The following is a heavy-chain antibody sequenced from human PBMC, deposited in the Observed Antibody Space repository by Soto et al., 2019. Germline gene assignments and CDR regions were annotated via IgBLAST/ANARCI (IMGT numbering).Heavy chain of an antibody. J-gene: IGHJ3*02. CDR3: ARGGGIAVAPI. Sequence: QLGGSLRLSCAASGFPFSNYAMSWVRQAPGKGLEWVSTINGGAGSTYYADSVKGRFTISRDDSKNTLYLQMNSLRAEDTAVYYCARGGGIAVAPIWGQGTMVTVSS. CDR2: INGGAGST. V-gene: IGHV3-23*01. CDR1: GFPFSNYA. D-gene: IGHD6-19*01.